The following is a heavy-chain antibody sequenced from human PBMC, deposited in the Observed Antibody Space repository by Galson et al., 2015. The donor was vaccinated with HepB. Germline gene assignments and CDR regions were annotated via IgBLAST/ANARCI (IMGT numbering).Heavy chain of an antibody. CDR2: ISSDGDST. V-gene: IGHV3-64*02. Sequence: SLRLSCAASGFTFSRYSMHWIRQAPGKGLEYVSAISSDGDSTYYADSVKGRFTISRDNSKNTLYLQMGSLRAEDMAVYYCARGASNGWTEHYDYWGQGTLVTVSS. CDR3: ARGASNGWTEHYDY. D-gene: IGHD3/OR15-3a*01. J-gene: IGHJ4*02. CDR1: GFTFSRYS.